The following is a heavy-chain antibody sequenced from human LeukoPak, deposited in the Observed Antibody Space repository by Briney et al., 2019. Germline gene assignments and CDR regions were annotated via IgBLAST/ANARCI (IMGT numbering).Heavy chain of an antibody. CDR2: ISYDGSNK. CDR3: ARDPREGAPLDYYYGMDV. D-gene: IGHD1-26*01. V-gene: IGHV3-30-3*01. Sequence: GGSLRLSCAASGFTFSSYAMHWVRQAPGKGLEWVAVISYDGSNKYYADSVKGRFTISRDSSKNTLYLQMNSLRAEDTAVYYCARDPREGAPLDYYYGMDVWGQGTTVTVSS. J-gene: IGHJ6*02. CDR1: GFTFSSYA.